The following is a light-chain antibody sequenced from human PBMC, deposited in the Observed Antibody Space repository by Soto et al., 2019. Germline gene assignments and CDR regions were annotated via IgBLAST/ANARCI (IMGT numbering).Light chain of an antibody. CDR3: QQYGSSPT. CDR2: GAS. J-gene: IGKJ1*01. V-gene: IGKV3-20*01. Sequence: EIVLTQSPGTLSLSPGERATLSCRASQSVSSNYLAWYQQKPGQAPRLLIYGASSRATGIPDRFSGSRSGTDFTLTISRLEPEDFAVYYCQQYGSSPTFGQGTKVEIK. CDR1: QSVSSNY.